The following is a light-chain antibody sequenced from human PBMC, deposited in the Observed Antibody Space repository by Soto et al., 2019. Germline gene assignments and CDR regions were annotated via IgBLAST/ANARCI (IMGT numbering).Light chain of an antibody. CDR1: QSVSSN. J-gene: IGKJ4*01. CDR2: GAS. Sequence: EIVMTQSPATLSVSPGERATLSCRASQSVSSNLAWYQQKPGQAPMLLIYGASTRATGIPARFSGSGSGTEDTPTIRSLQSEDFAVYYCQQYNNWPLTFGGGTKVEIK. V-gene: IGKV3-15*01. CDR3: QQYNNWPLT.